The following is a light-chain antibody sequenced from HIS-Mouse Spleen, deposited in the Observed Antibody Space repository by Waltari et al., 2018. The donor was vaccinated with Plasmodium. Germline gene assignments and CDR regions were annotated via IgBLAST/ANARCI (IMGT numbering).Light chain of an antibody. Sequence: SYELTQPPSVSVSPGQTARITCSGDALPKKYASWYQQKSGQAPVLVIYEDSKRPSGITWRFSGSSSGTMATLTISGAQVEDEADYYCYSTDSSGNHRVFGGGTKLTVL. CDR1: ALPKKY. CDR3: YSTDSSGNHRV. J-gene: IGLJ3*02. CDR2: EDS. V-gene: IGLV3-10*01.